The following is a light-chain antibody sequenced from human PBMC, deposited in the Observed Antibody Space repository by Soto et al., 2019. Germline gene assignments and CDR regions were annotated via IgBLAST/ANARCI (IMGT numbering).Light chain of an antibody. CDR3: HQFYEWRWS. CDR1: QSVGSD. Sequence: EIVMTQSPATLSVSPGERVTLSCRASQSVGSDLAWYQQRPGQAPRLLIYGASTRAPGIPARFGGSGSGTDFTLTVSSLQFADSAVYYCHQFYEWRWSFGQGTKVEIK. J-gene: IGKJ1*01. CDR2: GAS. V-gene: IGKV3-15*01.